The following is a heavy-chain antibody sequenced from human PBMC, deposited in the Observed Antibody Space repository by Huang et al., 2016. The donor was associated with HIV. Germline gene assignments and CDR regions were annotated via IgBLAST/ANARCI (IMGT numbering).Heavy chain of an antibody. J-gene: IGHJ4*02. Sequence: EVQLVESGGRLVRPGGSLRLACAASGFTFSAFSMNWIRQGPGKGRDWISYIRIDNGLTYCVDLVTGGFNITRNTAKNALDLQMNSLRAHDTALYFCARGNYDVLTGWDDTYYFDHWGQGTLVTVSS. CDR3: ARGNYDVLTGWDDTYYFDH. CDR2: IRIDNGLT. CDR1: GFTFSAFS. D-gene: IGHD3-9*01. V-gene: IGHV3-48*01.